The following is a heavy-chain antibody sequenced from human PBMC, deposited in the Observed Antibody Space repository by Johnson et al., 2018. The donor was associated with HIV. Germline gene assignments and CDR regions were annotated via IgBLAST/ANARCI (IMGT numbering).Heavy chain of an antibody. V-gene: IGHV3-30*04. CDR2: ISYDGNNK. J-gene: IGHJ3*02. Sequence: QVQLVESGGGVVQPGRSLRLSCAASGFTFSIYAMHWVRQAPGKGLEWVTVISYDGNNKYYADSVKGRFTISRDNSKNTLYLQMNSLRAEDTAVYYCASRGDCGGDCYSAFDIWGQGTMVTVSS. CDR1: GFTFSIYA. D-gene: IGHD2-21*02. CDR3: ASRGDCGGDCYSAFDI.